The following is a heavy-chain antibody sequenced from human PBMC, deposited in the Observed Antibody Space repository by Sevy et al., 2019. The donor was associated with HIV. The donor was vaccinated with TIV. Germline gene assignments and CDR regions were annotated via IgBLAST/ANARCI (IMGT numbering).Heavy chain of an antibody. J-gene: IGHJ4*02. D-gene: IGHD3-3*01. CDR3: VRGTTFYDFWTGGDF. CDR2: ISGFNGDT. CDR1: GYTFTNYA. V-gene: IGHV1-18*01. Sequence: ASVKVSCKASGYTFTNYAISWVRQAPGQGLEWMGWISGFNGDTKNGEKLQVRFTMTTDTSTKTAYMDLRSLRSDDTAVYCGVRGTTFYDFWTGGDFWGQGTLVTVSS.